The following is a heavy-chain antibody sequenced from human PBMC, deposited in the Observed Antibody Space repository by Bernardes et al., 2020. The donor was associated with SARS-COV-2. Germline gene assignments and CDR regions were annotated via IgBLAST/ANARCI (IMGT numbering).Heavy chain of an antibody. CDR2: ISYDGSNK. D-gene: IGHD3-22*01. V-gene: IGHV3-30*03. CDR1: GFTFSSYG. CDR3: AREGRGYYDSSGYIPNAFDI. Sequence: SLRLSCAASGFTFSSYGMHWVRQAPGKGLEWVAVISYDGSNKYYADPVKGRFTISRDNSKNTLYLQMNSLRAEDTAVYYCAREGRGYYDSSGYIPNAFDIWGQGTMVTVSS. J-gene: IGHJ3*02.